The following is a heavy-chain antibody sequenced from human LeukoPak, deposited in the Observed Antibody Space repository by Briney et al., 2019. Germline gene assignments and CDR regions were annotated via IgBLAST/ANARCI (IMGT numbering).Heavy chain of an antibody. Sequence: SETLSFTCTVSGGSISSYYWSWIRQPPGKGLEWIGYIYYSGSTNYNPSLKSRVTISVDASKNQFSLKLSSVTAADTAVYYCARSGYYYDSSGYYRKPAFDCWGQGTLVTVSS. CDR1: GGSISSYY. J-gene: IGHJ4*02. CDR2: IYYSGST. V-gene: IGHV4-59*01. CDR3: ARSGYYYDSSGYYRKPAFDC. D-gene: IGHD3-22*01.